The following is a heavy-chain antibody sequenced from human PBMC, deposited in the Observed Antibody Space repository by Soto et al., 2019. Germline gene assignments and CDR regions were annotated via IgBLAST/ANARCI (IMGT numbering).Heavy chain of an antibody. Sequence: SVKVSCKASGGTFSSYATSSVRQAPGQGLEWIGGIIPIFGTANYAQKFQGRVTITADESTSTAYMELSSLRSEDTAVYYCARSSESYSYGYFYWGQGTLVTVSS. CDR2: IIPIFGTA. J-gene: IGHJ4*02. CDR3: ARSSESYSYGYFY. D-gene: IGHD5-18*01. V-gene: IGHV1-69*13. CDR1: GGTFSSYA.